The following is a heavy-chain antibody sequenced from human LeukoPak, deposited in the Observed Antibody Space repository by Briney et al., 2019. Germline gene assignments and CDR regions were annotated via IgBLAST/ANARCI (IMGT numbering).Heavy chain of an antibody. CDR2: IIPIFGTA. CDR3: ARGRYYYGSGSYYNRMDY. J-gene: IGHJ4*02. D-gene: IGHD3-10*01. CDR1: GGTFSSYA. V-gene: IGHV1-69*13. Sequence: ASVKVSCKASGGTFSSYAISWVRQAPGQGLEWMGGIIPIFGTANYAQKFQGRVTITADESTSTAYMELSSLRSEDTAVYYCARGRYYYGSGSYYNRMDYWGQGTLVTVSS.